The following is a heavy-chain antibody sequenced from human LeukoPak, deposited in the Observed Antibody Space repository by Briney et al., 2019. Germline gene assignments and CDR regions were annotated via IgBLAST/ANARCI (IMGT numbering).Heavy chain of an antibody. J-gene: IGHJ3*02. Sequence: GGSLRLSCAASGFTFSSYWMSWVRQAPGKGLEWVANIKQDGSEKYYADSVKGRFTISRDNAKNSLYLQMNSLRAEDTAVYYCARPGLRFAFDIWGQGTMVTVSS. CDR1: GFTFSSYW. CDR3: ARPGLRFAFDI. V-gene: IGHV3-7*01. CDR2: IKQDGSEK. D-gene: IGHD1-14*01.